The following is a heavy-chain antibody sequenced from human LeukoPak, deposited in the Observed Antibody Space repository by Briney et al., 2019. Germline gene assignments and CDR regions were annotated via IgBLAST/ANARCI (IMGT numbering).Heavy chain of an antibody. D-gene: IGHD3-22*01. Sequence: SQTLSLTCSVSGGSISNYYWSWIRQPPGKGLEWVAYIHYSGNTNYNPSLKSRVIISVDTSKNQFSLKLASVTAADSDVYYCARVGDLSRYFYKFDYWGQGTLVSVP. CDR2: IHYSGNT. CDR3: ARVGDLSRYFYKFDY. J-gene: IGHJ4*02. V-gene: IGHV4-59*01. CDR1: GGSISNYY.